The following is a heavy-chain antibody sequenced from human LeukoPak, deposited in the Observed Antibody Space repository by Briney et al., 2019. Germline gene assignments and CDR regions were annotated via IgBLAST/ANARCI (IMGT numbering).Heavy chain of an antibody. D-gene: IGHD1-14*01. CDR2: ISGSGGST. CDR3: AKSGSGPLGNQQLPVS. V-gene: IGHV3-23*01. Sequence: GGSLRLSCAASGFTFSSYAMSWVRQAPGKGLEWVSAISGSGGSTYYADSVKGRFTISRDNSKNTLYLQMNSLRAEDTAVYYCAKSGSGPLGNQQLPVSWGQGTLVTVSS. J-gene: IGHJ4*02. CDR1: GFTFSSYA.